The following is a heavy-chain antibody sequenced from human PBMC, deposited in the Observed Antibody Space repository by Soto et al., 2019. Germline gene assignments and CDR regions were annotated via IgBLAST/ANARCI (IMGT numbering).Heavy chain of an antibody. CDR1: GGSIGSSSYY. Sequence: QLQLQESGPGLVEPSETLSLTCTVSGGSIGSSSYYWGWIRQPPGKGLEWIGNIYYSGSTYYNPSLKSRVNISVDTSKNQFSLTLSSVTAADTAVYYCATYCTTTSCSTDYWGQGSLVTVSS. CDR2: IYYSGST. V-gene: IGHV4-39*01. J-gene: IGHJ4*02. D-gene: IGHD2-2*02. CDR3: ATYCTTTSCSTDY.